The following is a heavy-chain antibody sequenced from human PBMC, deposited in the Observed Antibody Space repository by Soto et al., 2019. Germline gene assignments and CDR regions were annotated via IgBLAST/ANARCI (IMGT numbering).Heavy chain of an antibody. D-gene: IGHD4-4*01. CDR1: GYTFTSYA. CDR3: ARSQYSNTPFDY. CDR2: INAGNGNT. J-gene: IGHJ4*02. Sequence: ASVKVSCKASGYTFTSYAMHWVRQAPGQRLEWMGWINAGNGNTKYSQKFQGRVTITRDTSASTAYMELSSLRSEDTAVYYCARSQYSNTPFDYWGQGTLVTVSS. V-gene: IGHV1-3*01.